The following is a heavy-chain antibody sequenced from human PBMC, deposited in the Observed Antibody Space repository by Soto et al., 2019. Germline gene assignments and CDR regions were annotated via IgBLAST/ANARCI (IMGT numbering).Heavy chain of an antibody. J-gene: IGHJ4*02. CDR2: IVPIYRTA. CDR1: GGTFSSYR. CDR3: VRDSGAKLSSS. D-gene: IGHD6-13*01. Sequence: SVKVSCKASGGTFSSYRINWVRQAPGQGLEWVGGIVPIYRTADYAQKFQGRVTITADESARTSYMKLRSLKSQDTAVYYCVRDSGAKLSSSWGQGTLVTVS. V-gene: IGHV1-69*13.